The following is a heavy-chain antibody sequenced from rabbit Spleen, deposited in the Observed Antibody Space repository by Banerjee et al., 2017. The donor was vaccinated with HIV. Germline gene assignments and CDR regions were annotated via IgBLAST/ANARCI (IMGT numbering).Heavy chain of an antibody. CDR2: IDAGSSGFT. V-gene: IGHV1S40*01. D-gene: IGHD1-1*01. Sequence: QSLEESGGDLVKPGASLTLTCTASGFSFSGGYDMCWVRQAPGKGLEWIACIDAGSSGFTYFATWAKGRFTISKTSSTTVTLQMTSLTAADTATYFCARDTSSSFSSYGMDLWGQGTLVTVS. J-gene: IGHJ6*01. CDR1: GFSFSGGYD. CDR3: ARDTSSSFSSYGMDL.